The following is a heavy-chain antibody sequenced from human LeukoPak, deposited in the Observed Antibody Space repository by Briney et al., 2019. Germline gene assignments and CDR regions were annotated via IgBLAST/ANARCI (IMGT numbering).Heavy chain of an antibody. J-gene: IGHJ5*02. Sequence: ASVKVSCKTSGFSFTDYYMHWVRQAPGQGLEWMGWINLYNGDIKSAQKFQGKFVMTRDPSITTVYMEVPRLTSHDTAIYYCAWADRLHGGPYLIGPWGQGTLVTVSS. D-gene: IGHD2-21*01. V-gene: IGHV1-2*02. CDR2: INLYNGDI. CDR3: AWADRLHGGPYLIGP. CDR1: GFSFTDYY.